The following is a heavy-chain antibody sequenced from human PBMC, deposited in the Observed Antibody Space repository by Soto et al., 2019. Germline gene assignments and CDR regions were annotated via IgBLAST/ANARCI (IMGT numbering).Heavy chain of an antibody. Sequence: QVQLVQSGAEVKKPGASVKVSCKASGYSFTSYAMHWVRQAPGQRLEWMGWINAGNGNTNYSQKFQGRVTITRDTSASKAYREVSSLRAEDTAVYYFARVCCSSTSCDYYYGMDVWGQGTTVTVSS. J-gene: IGHJ6*02. CDR2: INAGNGNT. V-gene: IGHV1-3*01. CDR3: ARVCCSSTSCDYYYGMDV. CDR1: GYSFTSYA. D-gene: IGHD2-2*01.